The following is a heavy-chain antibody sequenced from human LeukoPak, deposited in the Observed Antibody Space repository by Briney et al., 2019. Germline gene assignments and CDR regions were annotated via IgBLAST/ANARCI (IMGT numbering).Heavy chain of an antibody. V-gene: IGHV3-23*01. CDR2: ISGSGGST. J-gene: IGHJ5*02. D-gene: IGHD3-9*01. CDR3: AKEIYDILTGFNWFDP. CDR1: GITFSSHT. Sequence: PGGSLRLSCAASGITFSSHTMNWVRQAPGKGLEWVSAISGSGGSTYYADSVKGRFTISRDNSKNTLYLQMNSLRAEDTAVYYCAKEIYDILTGFNWFDPWGQGTLVTVSS.